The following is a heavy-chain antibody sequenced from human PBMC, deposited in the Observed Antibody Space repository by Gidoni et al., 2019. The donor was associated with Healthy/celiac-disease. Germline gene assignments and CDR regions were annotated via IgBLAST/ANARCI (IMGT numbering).Heavy chain of an antibody. V-gene: IGHV4-61*02. CDR3: AREVGGLYYYGMDV. CDR1: GCSISSGSYY. J-gene: IGHJ6*02. Sequence: QVQLQESGPGLVTPSHTLSLTCTVSGCSISSGSYYWSWIRQPAGKGLEWIGRIYTSGSTNYNPSLKSRVTISVDTSKNQFSLKLSSVTAADTAVYYCAREVGGLYYYGMDVWGQGTTVTVSS. D-gene: IGHD2-15*01. CDR2: IYTSGST.